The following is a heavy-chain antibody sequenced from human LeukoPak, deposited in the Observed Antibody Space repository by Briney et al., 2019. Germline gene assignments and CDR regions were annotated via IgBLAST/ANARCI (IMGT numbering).Heavy chain of an antibody. CDR1: GFTFSSYA. CDR2: ISGSGGST. D-gene: IGHD3-16*01. Sequence: AGGSLRLSCAASGFTFSSYAMSWVRQAPGKGLEWVSAISGSGGSTYYADSVKGRFTISRDNSKNTLYLQMNSLRAEDTAVYYCARDLGPIRGWFDPWGQGTLVTVSS. J-gene: IGHJ5*02. CDR3: ARDLGPIRGWFDP. V-gene: IGHV3-23*01.